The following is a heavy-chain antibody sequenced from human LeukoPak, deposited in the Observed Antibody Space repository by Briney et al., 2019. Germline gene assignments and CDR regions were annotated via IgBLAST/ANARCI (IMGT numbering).Heavy chain of an antibody. CDR2: INPKSGGA. CDR3: ARVRGGVIDY. CDR1: GYTFSDYY. V-gene: IGHV1-2*02. D-gene: IGHD3-10*01. Sequence: ASAKVSCKAYGYTFSDYYMHWVRQAPGQGLEWMGWINPKSGGANFAEKFQGRVTMTRDTSIRTVYMELSRLRSDDTAVYYCARVRGGVIDYWGQGTLVTVSS. J-gene: IGHJ4*02.